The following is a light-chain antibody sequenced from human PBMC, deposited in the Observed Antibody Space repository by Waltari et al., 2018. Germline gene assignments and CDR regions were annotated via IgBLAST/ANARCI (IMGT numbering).Light chain of an antibody. CDR1: QGISSY. Sequence: DIQMTQSTSSLYASAGDRVTITCRASQGISSYLNWYQQKPGKPPKRLIYAATSLESEVPSRFSGSGSGTDFTLTISSLQPEDFATYYCLQYDSNPPTFGGGTKVEIK. CDR2: AAT. V-gene: IGKV1-17*01. CDR3: LQYDSNPPT. J-gene: IGKJ4*01.